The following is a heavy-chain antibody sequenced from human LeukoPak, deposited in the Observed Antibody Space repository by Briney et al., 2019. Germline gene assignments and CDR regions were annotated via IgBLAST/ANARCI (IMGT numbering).Heavy chain of an antibody. J-gene: IGHJ4*02. CDR1: GGSISSSY. V-gene: IGHV4-59*12. CDR3: AREVGAKGD. Sequence: SETLSLTCTVSGGSISSSYWSWIRQPPGKGLEWIGYIYYSGSTNYNPSFKSRVAISVDTSKNQFSLKLSSVTAADTAVYYCAREVGAKGDWGQGTLVTVSS. D-gene: IGHD1-26*01. CDR2: IYYSGST.